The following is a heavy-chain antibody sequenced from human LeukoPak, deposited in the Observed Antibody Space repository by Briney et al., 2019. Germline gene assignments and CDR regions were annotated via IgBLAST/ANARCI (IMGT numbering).Heavy chain of an antibody. CDR3: ANRGSIADWYFDL. V-gene: IGHV4-61*01. D-gene: IGHD6-6*01. CDR2: IYYSGST. Sequence: SEPLCFTCTGCAASVSNDSSYWSGIRQPPGKGLEWIGYIYYSGSTHYNPSLKSRVTLSVDRAKNQFSLKLTSVTAADTAVYYCANRGSIADWYFDLWGRGTLVTVSS. J-gene: IGHJ2*01. CDR1: AASVSNDSSY.